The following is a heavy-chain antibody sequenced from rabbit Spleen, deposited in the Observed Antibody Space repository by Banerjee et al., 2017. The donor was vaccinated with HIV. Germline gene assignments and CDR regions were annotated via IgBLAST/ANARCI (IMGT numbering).Heavy chain of an antibody. Sequence: QSLEESGGDLVKPGASLTLTCTASGFDLSRNYRICWVRQAPGKGLEWIASIANAISDTTWYASWAKGRFTISKTSSTTVTLQMTSLTAADTATYFCARGGGSVGDGFNLWGQGTLVTVS. CDR2: IANAISDTT. D-gene: IGHD2-1*01. CDR1: GFDLSRNYR. V-gene: IGHV1S40*01. J-gene: IGHJ4*01. CDR3: ARGGGSVGDGFNL.